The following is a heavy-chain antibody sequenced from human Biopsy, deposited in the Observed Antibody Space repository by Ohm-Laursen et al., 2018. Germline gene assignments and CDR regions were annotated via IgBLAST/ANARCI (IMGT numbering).Heavy chain of an antibody. Sequence: GTLSLTCAVSGYSVTNDYYWGWIRQPPGKGLEWIGNIYYDGITYYNPSLKSRVAMSVDTSKNQFSLRLTSVTAADTAVYYCARVAGRYAYYYGMDVWGQGTTVIVSS. CDR2: IYYDGIT. CDR3: ARVAGRYAYYYGMDV. D-gene: IGHD5-12*01. J-gene: IGHJ6*02. V-gene: IGHV4-38-2*01. CDR1: GYSVTNDYY.